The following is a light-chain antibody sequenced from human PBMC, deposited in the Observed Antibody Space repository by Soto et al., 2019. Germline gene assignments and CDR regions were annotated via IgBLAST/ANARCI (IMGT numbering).Light chain of an antibody. J-gene: IGKJ4*01. CDR2: AAS. V-gene: IGKV1-39*01. CDR1: QSISSY. Sequence: DIQMTQSPSSLSASVGDRVTITCRASQSISSYLNWYQQKPGRAPELLIYAASSLQSGVPSRFSGSGSGTAFTLTISSLQPEDFATYYCQQSYSAPLSFGGGTTVESK. CDR3: QQSYSAPLS.